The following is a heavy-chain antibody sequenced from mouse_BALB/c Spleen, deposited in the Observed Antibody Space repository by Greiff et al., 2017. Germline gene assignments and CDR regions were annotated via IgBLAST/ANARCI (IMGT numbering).Heavy chain of an antibody. V-gene: IGHV5-4*02. CDR2: ISDGGSYT. D-gene: IGHD1-1*01. CDR1: GFTFSDYY. Sequence: EVQGVESGGGLVKPGGSLKLSCAASGFTFSDYYMYWVRQTPEKRLEWVATISDGGSYTYYPDSVKGRFTISRDNAKNNLYLQMSSLKSEDTAMYYCASPYYYGSSSAWFAYWGQGTLVTVSA. CDR3: ASPYYYGSSSAWFAY. J-gene: IGHJ3*01.